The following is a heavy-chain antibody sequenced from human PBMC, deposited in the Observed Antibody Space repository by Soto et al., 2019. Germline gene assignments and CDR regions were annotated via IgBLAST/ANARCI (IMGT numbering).Heavy chain of an antibody. CDR2: TIPAFGTA. D-gene: IGHD1-1*01. Sequence: QVHLVQSGAEVKSPGSAVKVSCKVSGAGATFSNYGLNWVRQAPGQGLEWMGGTIPAFGTANYAQKLQGRVTITADTSTTTAYMELSSLRSDDTAVYYCWRHDKTTLPPLDSWGQGTLVSVSS. CDR1: GAGATFSNYG. J-gene: IGHJ4*02. V-gene: IGHV1-69*06. CDR3: WRHDKTTLPPLDS.